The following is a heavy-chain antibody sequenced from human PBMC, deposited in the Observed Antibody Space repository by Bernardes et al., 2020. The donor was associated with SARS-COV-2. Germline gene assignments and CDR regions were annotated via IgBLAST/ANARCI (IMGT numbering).Heavy chain of an antibody. CDR1: GFTFSSYS. Sequence: GGSLRLSCAASGFTFSSYSMDWVRQAPGKGLEWVSSISSSSSYIYYADSVKGRFTISRDNAKNSLYLQMNSLRAEDTAVYYCARAHRLRSFDWGDYYYYGMDVWGQGTTVTVSS. CDR3: ARAHRLRSFDWGDYYYYGMDV. D-gene: IGHD3-9*01. J-gene: IGHJ6*02. V-gene: IGHV3-21*01. CDR2: ISSSSSYI.